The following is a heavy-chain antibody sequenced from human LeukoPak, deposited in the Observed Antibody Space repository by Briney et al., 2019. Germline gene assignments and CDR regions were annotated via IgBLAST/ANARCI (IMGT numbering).Heavy chain of an antibody. V-gene: IGHV4-31*03. J-gene: IGHJ1*01. Sequence: PSETLSLTCTVSGGSISSGGYYWSWIRQHPGKGLEWIGYIYYSGSTYYNPSLKSRVTISVDTSKNQFSLKLSSVTAADTAVYYCARDAQVGYFQHWGQGTLVTVSS. CDR1: GGSISSGGYY. CDR2: IYYSGST. CDR3: ARDAQVGYFQH.